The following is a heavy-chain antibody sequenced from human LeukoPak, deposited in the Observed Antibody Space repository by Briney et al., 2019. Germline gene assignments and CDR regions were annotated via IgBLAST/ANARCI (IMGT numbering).Heavy chain of an antibody. CDR1: GGSISSSSYY. D-gene: IGHD2-2*01. CDR2: IYYSGST. J-gene: IGHJ4*02. V-gene: IGHV4-39*07. CDR3: ARGGIVVAPAHPFDY. Sequence: SETLSLTCTVSGGSISSSSYYWGWIRQPPGKGLGWIGSIYYSGSTYYNPSLKSRVTMSVDTSKNQFSLKLSSVTAADTAVYYCARGGIVVAPAHPFDYWGQGTLVTVSS.